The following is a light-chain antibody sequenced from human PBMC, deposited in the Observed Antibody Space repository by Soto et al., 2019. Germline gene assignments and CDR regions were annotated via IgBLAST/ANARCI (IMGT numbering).Light chain of an antibody. CDR3: LLSYSGARV. CDR2: DTR. Sequence: QAVVTQEPSLTVSPGGTVTLTCGSSTGAVTSGHYPYWFQQKPGQGPRTLIYDTRNKHSWTPARFSGSLLGGKAALTLSGAQPEDEADYYCLLSYSGARVFGGGTQLTVL. J-gene: IGLJ3*02. V-gene: IGLV7-46*01. CDR1: TGAVTSGHY.